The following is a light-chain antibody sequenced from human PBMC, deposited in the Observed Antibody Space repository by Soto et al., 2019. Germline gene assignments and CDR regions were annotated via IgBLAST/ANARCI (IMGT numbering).Light chain of an antibody. CDR1: QSISSNF. V-gene: IGKV3-20*01. CDR2: GAS. Sequence: EIVLTQSPVTLSLSPGEGATLSCRASQSISSNFLAWYQQKRGQAPRLLIHGASNRATGIPDRFSGSGSGTDFTLTISRLEPEDFAVYYCQQYGSSPITFGQGTRLEIK. CDR3: QQYGSSPIT. J-gene: IGKJ5*01.